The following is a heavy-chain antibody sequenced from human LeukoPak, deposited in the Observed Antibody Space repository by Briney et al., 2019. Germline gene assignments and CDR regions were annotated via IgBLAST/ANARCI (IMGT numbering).Heavy chain of an antibody. V-gene: IGHV3-7*01. J-gene: IGHJ4*02. CDR2: VKPDGSVK. CDR3: ANLWEMGY. CDR1: GFSSSDYW. Sequence: GGSLRLSCAASGFSSSDYWMSWVRQAPGKGLEWVANVKPDGSVKYYVDSVKGRFTISRDNARNSLYLQMDSLRAEDTAVYYCANLWEMGYWGQGTLVTVSS. D-gene: IGHD5-24*01.